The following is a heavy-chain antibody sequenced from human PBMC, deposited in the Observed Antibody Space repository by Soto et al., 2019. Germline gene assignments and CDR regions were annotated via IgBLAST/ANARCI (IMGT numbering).Heavy chain of an antibody. J-gene: IGHJ4*02. Sequence: GGSLRLSCGAAGFPVSSNDRSWVRQAPGKGLEWVSVIYSGGSTYYADSVKGRFTISRDNSKNTLYLQMNSLRAEDTAVYYCARVIASGGSYFFDYWGQGTLVTVSS. CDR1: GFPVSSND. CDR3: ARVIASGGSYFFDY. V-gene: IGHV3-53*01. D-gene: IGHD1-26*01. CDR2: IYSGGST.